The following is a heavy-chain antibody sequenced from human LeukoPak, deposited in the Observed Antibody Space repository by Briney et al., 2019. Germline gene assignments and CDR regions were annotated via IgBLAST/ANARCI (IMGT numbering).Heavy chain of an antibody. J-gene: IGHJ6*03. CDR3: ARGMITFGGVIVLGDYYYYYMDV. Sequence: GASVKVSCKASGGTFSSYAISWVRQAPGQGLEWMGGIIPIFGTANYAQKFQGRVTITADKSTSTAYMELSSLRSEDTAVYYCARGMITFGGVIVLGDYYYYYMDVWGKGTTVTISS. D-gene: IGHD3-16*02. CDR1: GGTFSSYA. CDR2: IIPIFGTA. V-gene: IGHV1-69*06.